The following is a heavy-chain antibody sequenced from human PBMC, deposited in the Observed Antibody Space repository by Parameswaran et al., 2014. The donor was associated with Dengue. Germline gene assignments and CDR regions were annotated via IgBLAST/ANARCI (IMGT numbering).Heavy chain of an antibody. CDR2: TYYRSKWYN. CDR3: ARSVGSYFDY. CDR1: ISVA. Sequence: ISVARWIRQSPSRGLEWLGRTYYRSKWYNDYAISVKSRMTINPDTSKNQFSLQLNSVTPEDTAVYYCARSVGSYFDYWGQGTLVTVSS. J-gene: IGHJ4*02. D-gene: IGHD2-15*01. V-gene: IGHV6-1*01.